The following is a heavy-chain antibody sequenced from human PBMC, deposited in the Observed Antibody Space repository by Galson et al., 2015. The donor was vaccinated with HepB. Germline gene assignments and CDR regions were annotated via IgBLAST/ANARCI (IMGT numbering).Heavy chain of an antibody. Sequence: LRLSCAASGFTFSSYAMHWVRQAPGKGLEYVSAISSNGGSTYYADSAKGRFTISRDNSKNTLYLQMSSLRAEDTAVYYCVKGGRTRLLDARAFDIWGQGTMVTVSS. J-gene: IGHJ3*02. CDR2: ISSNGGST. CDR1: GFTFSSYA. D-gene: IGHD1-1*01. CDR3: VKGGRTRLLDARAFDI. V-gene: IGHV3-64D*06.